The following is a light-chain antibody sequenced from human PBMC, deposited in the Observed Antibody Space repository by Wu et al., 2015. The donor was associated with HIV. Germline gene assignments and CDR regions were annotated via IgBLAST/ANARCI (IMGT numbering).Light chain of an antibody. CDR3: QQFNDWPTWT. J-gene: IGKJ1*01. CDR1: QSVNSN. CDR2: DAS. Sequence: EVVLTQSPGTLSVSPGERATLSCRASQSVNSNLAWYQQIPGQAPRLLIYDASTRATGIPARFSGSGSGTEFTLTISSMQPEDFAVYYCQQFNDWPTWTFGQGTKVEIK. V-gene: IGKV3-15*01.